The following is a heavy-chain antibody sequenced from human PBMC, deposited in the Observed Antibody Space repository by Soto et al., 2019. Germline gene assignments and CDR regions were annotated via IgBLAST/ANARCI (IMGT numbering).Heavy chain of an antibody. V-gene: IGHV3-30*18. CDR3: AKHDYSNYFDY. D-gene: IGHD4-4*01. CDR2: ISHDGSDK. J-gene: IGHJ4*02. CDR1: GFTFSSYG. Sequence: QVQLVESEGGVVQPGRSLRLSCAASGFTFSSYGMHWVRQAPGKGLEWVAFISHDGSDKYYGDSVKGRFTISRDNSRNTLYLQMNSLRAVDTALYYCAKHDYSNYFDYWGQGTLVTVSS.